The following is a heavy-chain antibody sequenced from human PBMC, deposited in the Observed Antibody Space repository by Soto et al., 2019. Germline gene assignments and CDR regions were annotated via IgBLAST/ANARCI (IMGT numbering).Heavy chain of an antibody. V-gene: IGHV3-30*18. CDR3: AKVAQGDPLISDYGMDV. CDR2: ISYDGSNK. D-gene: IGHD2-21*02. CDR1: GFPFSSYG. Sequence: GGSLRLSCAASGFPFSSYGMHWVRQAPGKGLEWVAVISYDGSNKYYADSVKGRFTGSRDNSKNTLYLQMNSLRAEDTAVYYCAKVAQGDPLISDYGMDVWGQGTTVTVSS. J-gene: IGHJ6*02.